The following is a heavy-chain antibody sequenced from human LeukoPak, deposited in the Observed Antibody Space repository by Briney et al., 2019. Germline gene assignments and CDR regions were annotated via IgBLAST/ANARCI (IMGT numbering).Heavy chain of an antibody. J-gene: IGHJ4*02. CDR2: IWYDGSNK. V-gene: IGHV3-33*06. CDR3: AKARGYSSSPGDY. Sequence: GGSLRLSCAASGFTFSSYGMHWVRQAPGKGLEWVAVIWYDGSNKYYADSVKGRFTSSRDNSKNTLYLQMNSLRAEDTAVYYCAKARGYSSSPGDYWGQGTLVTVSS. CDR1: GFTFSSYG. D-gene: IGHD6-13*01.